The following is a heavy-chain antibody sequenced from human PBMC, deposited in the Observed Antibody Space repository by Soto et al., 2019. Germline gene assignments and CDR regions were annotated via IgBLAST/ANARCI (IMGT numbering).Heavy chain of an antibody. CDR2: ISYDGSNK. J-gene: IGHJ4*02. D-gene: IGHD3-10*01. Sequence: GGSLRVSCAASGFTFSSYGMHWGRQAPGKGLEWVAVISYDGSNKYYADSVKGRFTISRDNSKNTLYLQMNSLRAEDTAVYYCAIDLLVWFAEDFDFWGQGTLVTVSS. CDR3: AIDLLVWFAEDFDF. V-gene: IGHV3-30*03. CDR1: GFTFSSYG.